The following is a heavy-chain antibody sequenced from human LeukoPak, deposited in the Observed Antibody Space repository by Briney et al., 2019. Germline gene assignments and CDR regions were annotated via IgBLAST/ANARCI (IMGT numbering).Heavy chain of an antibody. D-gene: IGHD5-18*01. CDR1: GSSIRSSKW. J-gene: IGHJ4*02. V-gene: IGHV4-28*05. CDR2: MYYSGSI. Sequence: PSETLSLTCAVSGSSIRSSKWWGWIRQPPGKGLEWIGYMYYSGSIYYNPSLKSRVTMSVDTSKNQFSMTLNSVTAADTAVYYCARGGYSYPYYFDYWGQGTLVTVSS. CDR3: ARGGYSYPYYFDY.